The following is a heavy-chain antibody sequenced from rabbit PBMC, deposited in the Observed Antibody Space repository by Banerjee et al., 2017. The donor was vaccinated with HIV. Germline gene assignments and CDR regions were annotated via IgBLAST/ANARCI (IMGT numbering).Heavy chain of an antibody. Sequence: QEQLKETGGGLVQPGGSLTLSCKASGFDFSYYWMSWVRQAPGKGLEWIGIIYNGKGNTNYASWVNGRFTISKTSSTTVTLQMTSLTAADTATYFCARDLAGVIGWNFSLWGPGTLVTVS. J-gene: IGHJ4*01. D-gene: IGHD4-1*01. CDR2: IYNGKGNT. CDR3: ARDLAGVIGWNFSL. CDR1: GFDFSYYW. V-gene: IGHV1S45*01.